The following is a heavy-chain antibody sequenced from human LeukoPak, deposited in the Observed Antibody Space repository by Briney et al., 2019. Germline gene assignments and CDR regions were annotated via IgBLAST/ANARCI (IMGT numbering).Heavy chain of an antibody. D-gene: IGHD3-22*01. Sequence: SETLSLTCSVSDGSINLFYWSWIRQTPGKGLEWIGYVHHSDASSYNPALRGRVTISMDTSENQFSLKMRSVSAADTAVYFCARVGSYDSSGYYFDYWGQGIQVIVSS. CDR2: VHHSDAS. CDR1: DGSINLFY. J-gene: IGHJ4*02. V-gene: IGHV4-59*01. CDR3: ARVGSYDSSGYYFDY.